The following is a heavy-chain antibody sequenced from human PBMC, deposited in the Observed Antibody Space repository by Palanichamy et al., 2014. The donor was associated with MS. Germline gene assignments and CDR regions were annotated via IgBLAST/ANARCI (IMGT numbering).Heavy chain of an antibody. CDR2: INHSGRT. CDR3: ARGNTMIRGVYASRYYYAMDV. D-gene: IGHD3-10*01. V-gene: IGHV4-34*01. CDR1: GGSLSGYY. J-gene: IGHJ6*02. Sequence: QVQLQQWGAGLLKPSETLSLTCAVYGGSLSGYYWIWIRQSPGKGLEWIGEINHSGRTNYNPSLKSRVTIFLDTSKNQFSLRLSSVTAADTAVYYRARGNTMIRGVYASRYYYAMDVWGQGTTVTVSS.